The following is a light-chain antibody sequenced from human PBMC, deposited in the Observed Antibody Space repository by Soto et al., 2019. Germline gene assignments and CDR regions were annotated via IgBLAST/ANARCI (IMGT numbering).Light chain of an antibody. Sequence: EIVVAQSPLSLPVILGESASISCRSSQSLLHSNGLNYVDWYLQRPGQSPQLLIYMASSRASGVPDRFSGSGSGTDFTLTSTSVEADDVGVYYGMQAGQTPWSFGQGIKVEIK. CDR1: QSLLHSNGLNY. CDR3: MQAGQTPWS. V-gene: IGKV2-28*01. J-gene: IGKJ1*01. CDR2: MAS.